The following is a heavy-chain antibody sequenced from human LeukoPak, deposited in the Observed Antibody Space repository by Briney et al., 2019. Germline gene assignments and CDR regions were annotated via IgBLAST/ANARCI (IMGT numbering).Heavy chain of an antibody. Sequence: ASVKVSCKASGYIFTSYFMHWVRQAPGQGLEWMGLINPSGGSTRYAQKFQGRVTMTEDTSTDTAYMELSSLRSEDTAVYYCATDPLLPGVVNHLYYFDYWGQGTLVTVSS. CDR3: ATDPLLPGVVNHLYYFDY. J-gene: IGHJ4*02. CDR2: INPSGGST. V-gene: IGHV1-46*01. CDR1: GYIFTSYF. D-gene: IGHD3-3*01.